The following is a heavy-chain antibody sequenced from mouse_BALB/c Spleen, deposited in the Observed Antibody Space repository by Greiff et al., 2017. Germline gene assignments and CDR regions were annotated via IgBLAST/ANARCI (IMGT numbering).Heavy chain of an antibody. CDR2: IDPENGNT. V-gene: IGHV14-1*02. CDR1: GFNIKDYY. CDR3: ARNYGPDY. Sequence: VQLKESGAELVRPGALVKLSCKASGFNIKDYYMHWVKQRPEQGLEWIGWIDPENGNTIYDPKFQGKASITADTSSNTAYLQLSSLTSEDTAVYYCARNYGPDYWGQGTTRTVSS. D-gene: IGHD1-2*01. J-gene: IGHJ2*01.